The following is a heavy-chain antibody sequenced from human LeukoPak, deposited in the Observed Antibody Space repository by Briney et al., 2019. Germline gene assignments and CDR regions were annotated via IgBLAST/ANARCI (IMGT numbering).Heavy chain of an antibody. J-gene: IGHJ4*02. D-gene: IGHD2-2*02. CDR2: IKQDGSEK. Sequence: PGGSLRLSCAASGFTFSSYWMSWVRQAPGKGLEWVANIKQDGSEKYYVDSVKGRFTISRDNAKNSLYLQMNGLRAEDTAVYYCARVLSQYCSSTSCYIPHYWGQGTLVTVSS. CDR1: GFTFSSYW. CDR3: ARVLSQYCSSTSCYIPHY. V-gene: IGHV3-7*01.